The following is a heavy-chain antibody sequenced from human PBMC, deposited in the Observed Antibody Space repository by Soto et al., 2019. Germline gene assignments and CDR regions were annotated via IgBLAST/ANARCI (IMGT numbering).Heavy chain of an antibody. V-gene: IGHV5-51*01. Sequence: GESLKISCKGSGYSFTSYWIGWVRQMPGKGLEWKGITYPGDSDTRYSPSFQGQVTISADKSISTAYLQWSSLKASDTAMYYCASQYYYDSSGYINDAFDIWGQGTMVTVSS. D-gene: IGHD3-22*01. CDR2: TYPGDSDT. CDR3: ASQYYYDSSGYINDAFDI. J-gene: IGHJ3*02. CDR1: GYSFTSYW.